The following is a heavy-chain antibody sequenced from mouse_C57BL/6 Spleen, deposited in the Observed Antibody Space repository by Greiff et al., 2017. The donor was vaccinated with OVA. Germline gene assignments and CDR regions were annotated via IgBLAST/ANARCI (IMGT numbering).Heavy chain of an antibody. D-gene: IGHD2-5*01. J-gene: IGHJ2*01. V-gene: IGHV1-55*01. Sequence: QVQLQQSGAELVKPGASVKMSCKASGYTFTSYWITWVKQRPGLGLEWIGDIYPGSGSTNYNEKFKSKATLTVDTSSSTAYMQLSSLTSEDSAVYYCARSDSNYFDYWGQGTTLTVSS. CDR3: ARSDSNYFDY. CDR2: IYPGSGST. CDR1: GYTFTSYW.